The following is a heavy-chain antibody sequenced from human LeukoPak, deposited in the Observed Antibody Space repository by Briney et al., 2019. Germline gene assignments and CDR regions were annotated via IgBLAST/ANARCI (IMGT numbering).Heavy chain of an antibody. Sequence: ASVKVSCKASGYTFTSYYMHWVRQAPGQGLGWMGIINPSGGSTSYAQKFQGRVTMTRDMSTSTVYMELSSLRSEDTAVYYCARVQVVPAAIWGSDFDYWGQGTLVTVSS. D-gene: IGHD2-2*01. CDR2: INPSGGST. CDR1: GYTFTSYY. CDR3: ARVQVVPAAIWGSDFDY. J-gene: IGHJ4*02. V-gene: IGHV1-46*01.